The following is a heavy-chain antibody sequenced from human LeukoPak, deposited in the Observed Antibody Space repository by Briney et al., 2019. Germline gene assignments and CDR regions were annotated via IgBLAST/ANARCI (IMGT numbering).Heavy chain of an antibody. CDR1: GYRFTSYN. D-gene: IGHD2-2*01. V-gene: IGHV1-46*03. Sequence: ASVKVSCKASGYRFTSYNIQWVRRAPGQGLEWMGMVSGSGVNTKYAQKFRDRVTMTSDTSTSTVYMELSSLMSDDTAVYYCARDQHYATDYWGQGTLVTV. J-gene: IGHJ4*02. CDR3: ARDQHYATDY. CDR2: VSGSGVNT.